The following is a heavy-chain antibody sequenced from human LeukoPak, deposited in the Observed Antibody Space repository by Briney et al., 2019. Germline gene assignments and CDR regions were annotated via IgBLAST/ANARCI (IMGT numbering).Heavy chain of an antibody. Sequence: GGSLRLSCAASGFTFSSYNMNWVRQAPGKGLEWVSSISSSSSYIYYADSVKGRFTISRDNAKNSLYLQMNSPRAEDTAVYYCARSYSSGWYPGYWGQGTPVTVSS. D-gene: IGHD6-19*01. V-gene: IGHV3-21*01. CDR2: ISSSSSYI. CDR3: ARSYSSGWYPGY. CDR1: GFTFSSYN. J-gene: IGHJ4*02.